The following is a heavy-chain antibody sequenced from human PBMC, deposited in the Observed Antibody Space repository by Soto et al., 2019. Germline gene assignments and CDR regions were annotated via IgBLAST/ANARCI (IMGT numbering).Heavy chain of an antibody. D-gene: IGHD5-12*01. CDR3: AREGGYDSPHGC. V-gene: IGHV4-30-4*01. Sequence: SETLSLTCTVSGGFISNGDYHWSWIRQPPGKGLEWIGYTYPSGSTYYNASLRSRVTISIDASKNQFSLKLNSVTAADTAVYYCAREGGYDSPHGCWGQGTLVTV. J-gene: IGHJ4*02. CDR1: GGFISNGDYH. CDR2: TYPSGST.